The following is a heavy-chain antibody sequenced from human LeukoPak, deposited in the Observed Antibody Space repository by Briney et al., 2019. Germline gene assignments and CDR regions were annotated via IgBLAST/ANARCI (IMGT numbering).Heavy chain of an antibody. CDR3: ARGLGTYDSSELTWPMISF. Sequence: ASVKVSCKASGYTFTSYYMHWVRQAPGQGLEWMGIINPSGGSTSYAQKFQGRVTLTRDTSTSTVYMELSSLRSEDTAVYYCARGLGTYDSSELTWPMISFWGQGTLVTVSS. CDR2: INPSGGST. V-gene: IGHV1-46*01. D-gene: IGHD3-22*01. J-gene: IGHJ4*02. CDR1: GYTFTSYY.